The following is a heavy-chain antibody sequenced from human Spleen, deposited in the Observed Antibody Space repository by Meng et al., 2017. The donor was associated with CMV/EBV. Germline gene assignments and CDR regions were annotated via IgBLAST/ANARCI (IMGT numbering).Heavy chain of an antibody. D-gene: IGHD2-15*01. CDR3: ARAPTYCSGGSCYPYFDY. CDR1: GGSISSYY. CDR2: IYTSGST. V-gene: IGHV4-4*07. J-gene: IGHJ4*02. Sequence: RLPEVCPGLVKPSESLSLTCTVSGGSISSYYWSWIRQPAGKGLEWIGRIYTSGSTNYNPSLKSRVTMSVDTSKNQFSLKLSSVTAADTAVYYCARAPTYCSGGSCYPYFDYWGQGTLVTVSS.